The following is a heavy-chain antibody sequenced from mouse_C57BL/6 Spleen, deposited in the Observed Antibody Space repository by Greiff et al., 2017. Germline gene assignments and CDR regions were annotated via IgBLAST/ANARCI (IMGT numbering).Heavy chain of an antibody. CDR3: ATLYYYGYEGYFDV. V-gene: IGHV1-52*01. CDR1: GYTFTSYW. CDR2: IDPSDSET. J-gene: IGHJ1*03. D-gene: IGHD1-1*01. Sequence: QVQLQQPGAELVRPGSSVKLSCKASGYTFTSYWMHWVKQRPIHGLEWIGNIDPSDSETHYNQKFKDKATLTVDKSSSTAYMQLSSLTSADSAVYYCATLYYYGYEGYFDVWGTGTTVTVSS.